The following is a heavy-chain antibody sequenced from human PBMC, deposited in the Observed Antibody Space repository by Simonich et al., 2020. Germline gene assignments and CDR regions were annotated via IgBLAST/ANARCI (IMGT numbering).Heavy chain of an antibody. Sequence: EVQLVESGGGLVQPGGSLRLSCAASGFAFNSYEMNWVRQAPGKGLECVSYFGISGSTISYADSVKGRFTISRDNAKNSLYLQMNSLRAEDTAVYYCARHYYGDYYFDYWGQGTLVTVSS. J-gene: IGHJ4*02. D-gene: IGHD4-17*01. CDR3: ARHYYGDYYFDY. CDR2: FGISGSTI. CDR1: GFAFNSYE. V-gene: IGHV3-48*03.